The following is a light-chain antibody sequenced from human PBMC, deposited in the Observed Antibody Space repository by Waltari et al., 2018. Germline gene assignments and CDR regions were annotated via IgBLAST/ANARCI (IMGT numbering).Light chain of an antibody. CDR3: QQYNNWPPLYT. CDR1: QSVSSN. J-gene: IGKJ2*01. Sequence: EIVMTHSPAPLSVSPGERATLSCRASQSVSSNLAWYQQKPGQAPRLPIYGASTRATGIPARVSGSGSGTEFTLTISSLQSEDFAVYYCQQYNNWPPLYTFGQGTKLEIK. V-gene: IGKV3-15*01. CDR2: GAS.